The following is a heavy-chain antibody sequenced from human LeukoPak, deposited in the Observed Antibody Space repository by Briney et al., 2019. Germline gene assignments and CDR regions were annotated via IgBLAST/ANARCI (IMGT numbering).Heavy chain of an antibody. V-gene: IGHV1-69*02. CDR1: GGTFSSYT. Sequence: ASVKVSCEASGGTFSSYTISWVRQAPGQGLEWMGRIIPILGIANYAQKFQGRVTITADKSTSTAYMELSSLRSEDTAVYYCARQIVGATTPLDYWGQGTLVTVSS. CDR3: ARQIVGATTPLDY. J-gene: IGHJ4*02. D-gene: IGHD1-26*01. CDR2: IIPILGIA.